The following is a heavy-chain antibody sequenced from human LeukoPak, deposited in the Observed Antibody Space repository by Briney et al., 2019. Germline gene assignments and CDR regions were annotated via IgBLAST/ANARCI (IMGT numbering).Heavy chain of an antibody. CDR2: MSPNSGNT. J-gene: IGHJ4*02. CDR1: GYTFTSYD. CDR3: VRTPPNWGADF. D-gene: IGHD7-27*01. V-gene: IGHV1-8*01. Sequence: ASVKVSCKAPGYTFTSYDINWMRQATGQGLEWMGWMSPNSGNTGYAQKFQGRVTMTRDTSTGTAYLELSSLRSEDSAVYYCVRTPPNWGADFWGQGTLVTVSS.